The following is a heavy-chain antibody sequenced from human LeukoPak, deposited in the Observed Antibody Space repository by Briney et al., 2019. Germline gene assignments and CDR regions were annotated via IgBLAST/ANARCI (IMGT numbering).Heavy chain of an antibody. CDR3: ARGVAVAGTADY. CDR1: VYTFTGYY. J-gene: IGHJ4*02. Sequence: GASVKVSRKASVYTFTGYYMHWVRQAPGQGLEWMGWINPNSGGTNYAQKFQGRVTMTRDTSISTAYMELSRLRSDDTAVYYCARGVAVAGTADYWGQGTLVTVSS. D-gene: IGHD6-19*01. CDR2: INPNSGGT. V-gene: IGHV1-2*02.